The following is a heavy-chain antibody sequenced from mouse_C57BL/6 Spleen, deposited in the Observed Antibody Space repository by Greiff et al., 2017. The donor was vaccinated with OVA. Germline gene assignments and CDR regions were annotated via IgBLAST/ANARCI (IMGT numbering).Heavy chain of an antibody. CDR3: ARKGNWDGGYFDY. CDR2: INPNNGGT. Sequence: VQLQQSGPELVKPGASVKISCKASGYTFTDYYMNWVKQSHGKSLEWIGDINPNNGGTSYNQKFKGKATLTVDKSSSTAYMELRSLTSEDSAVYYCARKGNWDGGYFDYWGQGTTLTVSS. V-gene: IGHV1-26*01. D-gene: IGHD4-1*01. CDR1: GYTFTDYY. J-gene: IGHJ2*01.